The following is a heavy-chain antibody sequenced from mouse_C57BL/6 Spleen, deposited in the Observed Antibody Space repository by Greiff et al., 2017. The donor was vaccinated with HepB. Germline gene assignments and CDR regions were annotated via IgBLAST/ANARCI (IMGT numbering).Heavy chain of an antibody. CDR3: ARGGDFRFTY. Sequence: VKLQQSGAELVKPGASVRISCKASGYAFSSYWMNWVKQRPGKGLEWIGQIYPGDGSTNYNGKFKGKATLTADKSSSTAYMQLSSLTSEDSAVYFCARGGDFRFTYWGQGTLVTVSA. V-gene: IGHV1-80*01. CDR2: IYPGDGST. CDR1: GYAFSSYW. J-gene: IGHJ3*01.